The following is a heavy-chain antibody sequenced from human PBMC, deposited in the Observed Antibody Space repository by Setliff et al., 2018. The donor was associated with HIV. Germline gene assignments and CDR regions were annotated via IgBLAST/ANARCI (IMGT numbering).Heavy chain of an antibody. CDR2: IYTSGTT. CDR3: ARGHAWGSDLIPFDS. Sequence: SETLSLTCTVSGDSISSGSFYWSWIRQPAGKGLEWIGHIYTSGTTNYNSSLKGRVTISVDPSKNQFSLSLNSVTAADTAVYFCARGHAWGSDLIPFDSWGQGPLVTVSS. D-gene: IGHD3-16*01. J-gene: IGHJ4*02. V-gene: IGHV4-61*09. CDR1: GDSISSGSFY.